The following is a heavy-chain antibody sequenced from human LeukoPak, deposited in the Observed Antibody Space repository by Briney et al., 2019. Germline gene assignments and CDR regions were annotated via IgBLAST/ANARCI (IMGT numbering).Heavy chain of an antibody. V-gene: IGHV1-2*02. J-gene: IGHJ3*02. CDR2: INPNSGGT. Sequence: GASVKVSCKASGYTFTGYYMHWVRQAPGQGLEWMGWINPNSGGTKCAQKFQGSVTMTRDTSISTAYMELSRLRSDDTAVYYCARAGKIMISMVRGALASRDGFDIWGQGTMVSVSS. CDR3: ARAGKIMISMVRGALASRDGFDI. D-gene: IGHD3-10*01. CDR1: GYTFTGYY.